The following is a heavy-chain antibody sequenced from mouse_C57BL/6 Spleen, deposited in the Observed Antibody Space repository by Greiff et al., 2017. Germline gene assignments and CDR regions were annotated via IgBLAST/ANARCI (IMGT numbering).Heavy chain of an antibody. Sequence: EVQLVESGTVLARPGASVKMSCKTSGYTFTSYWMHWVKQRPGQGLEWIGAIYPGNSDTSYNQKFKGKAKLTAVTSASTAYMELSSLTNEDSAVYYCTRSSDYDYEGDYFDYWGQGTTLTVSS. CDR1: GYTFTSYW. CDR3: TRSSDYDYEGDYFDY. J-gene: IGHJ2*01. D-gene: IGHD2-4*01. CDR2: IYPGNSDT. V-gene: IGHV1-5*01.